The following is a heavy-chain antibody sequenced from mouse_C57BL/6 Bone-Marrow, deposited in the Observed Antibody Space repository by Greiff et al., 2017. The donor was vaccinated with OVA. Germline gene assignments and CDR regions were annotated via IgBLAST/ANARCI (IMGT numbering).Heavy chain of an antibody. CDR2: IHPNSGST. CDR1: GYTFTSYW. Sequence: QVQLQQPGAELVKPGASVKLSCKASGYTFTSYWMHWVKQRPGQGLGWIGMIHPNSGSTNYNEKFKSKATLTVDKSSSTAYMQLSSLTSEDSAVYYCARIYYGSPYYFDYWGQGTTLTVSS. D-gene: IGHD1-1*01. J-gene: IGHJ2*01. CDR3: ARIYYGSPYYFDY. V-gene: IGHV1-64*01.